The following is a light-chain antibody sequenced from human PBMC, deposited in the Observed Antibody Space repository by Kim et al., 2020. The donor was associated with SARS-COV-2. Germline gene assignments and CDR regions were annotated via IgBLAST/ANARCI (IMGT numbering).Light chain of an antibody. V-gene: IGKV1-17*01. CDR1: QDIRND. J-gene: IGKJ5*01. CDR3: LQHHTYPIT. Sequence: DIQMTQSPSSLSASVGDRVTITCRASQDIRNDLGWYQQNPGRAPKRLIYGASSLQSGVPSRFSGSGSGTEFTLTISSLQPEDFATYFSLQHHTYPITFGQGTRLEMK. CDR2: GAS.